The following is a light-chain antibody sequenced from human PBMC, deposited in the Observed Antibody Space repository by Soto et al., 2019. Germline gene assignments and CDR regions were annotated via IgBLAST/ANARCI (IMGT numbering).Light chain of an antibody. CDR2: EVT. Sequence: QSALTQPPSASGSPGQSVTISCTGTSSDVGAYKYVSWYQQYPGKAPKLMIYEVTKRPSGVPDRFSGSKSGNTASLTVSGLHAVDEADYYCTSYVGNDIWVFGGGTQLTVI. CDR3: TSYVGNDIWV. V-gene: IGLV2-8*01. CDR1: SSDVGAYKY. J-gene: IGLJ3*02.